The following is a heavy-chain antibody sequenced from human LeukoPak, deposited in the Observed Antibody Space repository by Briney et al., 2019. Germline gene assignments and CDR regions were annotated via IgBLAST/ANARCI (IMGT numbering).Heavy chain of an antibody. Sequence: ASVKVSCKASGYTFTSYDINWVRQATGQGLEWMGWMNPNSGNTGYAQKFQGRVTITRNTSISTAYMKLSSLRSEDTAVYYCARVAYYYGSGSYYSYYYYYYYMDVWGKGTTVTVSS. J-gene: IGHJ6*03. CDR3: ARVAYYYGSGSYYSYYYYYYYMDV. D-gene: IGHD3-10*01. CDR2: MNPNSGNT. V-gene: IGHV1-8*03. CDR1: GYTFTSYD.